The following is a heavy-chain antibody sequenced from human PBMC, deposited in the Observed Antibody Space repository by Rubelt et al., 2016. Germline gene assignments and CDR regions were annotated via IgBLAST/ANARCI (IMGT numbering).Heavy chain of an antibody. Sequence: EVQLVESGGGLVQPGGSLRLSCAASGFTFSSYAMSWVRQAPGKGLEWVSAISGSGASTSHADSVTGRCTISRGNSKNTVDVQMQSLRAEDTAVYYCAKHIVVVVAATEYWGQGTLVTVSS. D-gene: IGHD2-15*01. CDR1: GFTFSSYA. V-gene: IGHV3-23*04. CDR3: AKHIVVVVAATEY. J-gene: IGHJ4*02. CDR2: ISGSGAST.